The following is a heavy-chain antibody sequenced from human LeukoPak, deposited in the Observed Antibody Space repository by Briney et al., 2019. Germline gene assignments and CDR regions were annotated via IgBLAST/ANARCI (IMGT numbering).Heavy chain of an antibody. CDR3: AKGDQFDSYFDY. J-gene: IGHJ4*02. CDR1: GFTFDDYA. V-gene: IGHV3-9*01. CDR2: ISWNSGSI. Sequence: PGGSLRLSCAASGFTFDDYAMHWVRQAPGKGLEWVSGISWNSGSIGYADSVKGRFTISRDNAKNSLYLQMNSLRAEDTALYYCAKGDQFDSYFDYWGQGTLVTVS. D-gene: IGHD5-24*01.